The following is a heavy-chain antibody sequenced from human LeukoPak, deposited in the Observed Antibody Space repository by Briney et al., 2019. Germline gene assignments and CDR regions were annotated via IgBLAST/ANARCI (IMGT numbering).Heavy chain of an antibody. D-gene: IGHD5-24*01. V-gene: IGHV1-2*02. CDR1: GYTFTEYY. Sequence: ASVKVSCKASGYTFTEYYIHWVRQAPGQGLEWMGWINPNSGGTNYAQNFQGRVTMTRDTAVTTAHVELSRLRSDDTAVYYCARVGGWLQLSYWGQGTLVTVSS. CDR2: INPNSGGT. CDR3: ARVGGWLQLSY. J-gene: IGHJ4*02.